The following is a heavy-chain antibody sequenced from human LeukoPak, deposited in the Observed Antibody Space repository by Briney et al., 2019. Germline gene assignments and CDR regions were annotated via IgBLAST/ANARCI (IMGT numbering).Heavy chain of an antibody. CDR1: GGSISSYY. CDR2: IYYSGST. Sequence: SETLSLTCTVSGGSISSYYWSWIRQPPGKGLEWIGYIYYSGSTNYNPSLKSRVTISVDTSKNQFSLKLGSVTAADTAVYYCARRIAAATSGYDYWGQGTLVTVSS. V-gene: IGHV4-59*08. J-gene: IGHJ4*02. D-gene: IGHD6-13*01. CDR3: ARRIAAATSGYDY.